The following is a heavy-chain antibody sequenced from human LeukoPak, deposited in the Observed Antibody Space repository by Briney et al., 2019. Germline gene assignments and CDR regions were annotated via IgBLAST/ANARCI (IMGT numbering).Heavy chain of an antibody. Sequence: SETLSLTCTVSGGSISSYYWSWIRQPPGKGLEWIGYIYYSGCTNYNPSLKSRVTISVDTSKNQFSLKLSSVTAADTAVYYCARGLVDAFDIWGQGTMVTVSP. V-gene: IGHV4-59*01. CDR2: IYYSGCT. CDR3: ARGLVDAFDI. CDR1: GGSISSYY. J-gene: IGHJ3*02.